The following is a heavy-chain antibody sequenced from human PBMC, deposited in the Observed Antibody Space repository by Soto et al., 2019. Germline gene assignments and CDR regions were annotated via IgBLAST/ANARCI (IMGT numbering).Heavy chain of an antibody. CDR3: ARVGRDYGDSIYYYGMDV. J-gene: IGHJ6*02. D-gene: IGHD4-17*01. V-gene: IGHV4-59*01. Sequence: PSETLSLTCTVSGGSIISYYWSWIRQPQGKGLEWIGYIYYSGSTNYNPSLKSRVTISVDTSKNQFSLKLSSVTAADTAVYYCARVGRDYGDSIYYYGMDVWGQGTTVTVSS. CDR1: GGSIISYY. CDR2: IYYSGST.